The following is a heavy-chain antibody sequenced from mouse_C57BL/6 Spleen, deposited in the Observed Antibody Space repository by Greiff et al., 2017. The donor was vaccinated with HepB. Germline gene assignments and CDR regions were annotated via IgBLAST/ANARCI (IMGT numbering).Heavy chain of an antibody. V-gene: IGHV1-18*01. D-gene: IGHD1-1*01. CDR1: GYTFTDYN. CDR2: INPNNGGT. J-gene: IGHJ4*01. Sequence: VEPGASVKIPCKASGYTFTDYNMDWVKQSHGKSLEWIGDINPNNGGTNYNQKFKGKATLTVDKSSSTAYKELRSLTSEDTAVYYCARSTVVGMDYWGQGTSVTVSS. CDR3: ARSTVVGMDY.